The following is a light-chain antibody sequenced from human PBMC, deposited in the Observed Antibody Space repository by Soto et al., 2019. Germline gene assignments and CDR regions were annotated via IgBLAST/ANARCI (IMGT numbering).Light chain of an antibody. CDR1: RSDIGSYSR. Sequence: QSALNQPPSVSGAPGQSVTISCTGTRSDIGSYSRVSWYQQPPGTAPKLRIYEVSNRPSGVPDRFAGSKSGNTASLIISGLQAEDEADYYCCSYTTSGTYVCGTGTKVTVL. V-gene: IGLV2-18*02. CDR2: EVS. CDR3: CSYTTSGTYV. J-gene: IGLJ1*01.